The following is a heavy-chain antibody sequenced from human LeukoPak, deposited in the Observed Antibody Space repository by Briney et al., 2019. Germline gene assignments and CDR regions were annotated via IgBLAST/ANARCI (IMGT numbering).Heavy chain of an antibody. J-gene: IGHJ4*02. D-gene: IGHD3-10*01. V-gene: IGHV3-53*01. Sequence: GGSLRLSCAASGFAVSSNHMNWVRQAPGKGLEWVSVIFNGGSTYYADSVKGRFTISRDNAKNSLYLQMNSLRAEDTAVYYCARDWAGGPHDYWGQGTLVTVSS. CDR3: ARDWAGGPHDY. CDR2: IFNGGST. CDR1: GFAVSSNH.